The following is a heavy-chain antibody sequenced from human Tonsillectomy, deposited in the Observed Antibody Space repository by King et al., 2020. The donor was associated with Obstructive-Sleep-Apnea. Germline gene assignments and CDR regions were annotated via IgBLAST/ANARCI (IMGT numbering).Heavy chain of an antibody. CDR1: GFTFSSYW. J-gene: IGHJ6*02. V-gene: IGHV3-74*01. D-gene: IGHD1-26*01. Sequence: VQLVESGGGLVQPGGSLRLSCAASGFTFSSYWMHWVRQSPGKGLVLVSRINSDVSSTSYADSVKVRFTISRDNAKNTLYLQMNSLRAEDTAVYYCDAGSYYYGMDVWGQGTTVTVSS. CDR2: INSDVSST. CDR3: DAGSYYYGMDV.